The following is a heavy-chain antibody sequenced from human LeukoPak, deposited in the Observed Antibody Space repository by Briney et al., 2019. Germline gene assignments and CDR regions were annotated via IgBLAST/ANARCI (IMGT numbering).Heavy chain of an antibody. D-gene: IGHD5-24*01. CDR1: GGTFSSYA. J-gene: IGHJ5*02. CDR2: IIPIFGTA. V-gene: IGHV1-69*01. CDR3: AARRDGYMANWFDP. Sequence: GASVKVSCKASGGTFSSYAISWVRQAPGQWLEWMGGIIPIFGTANYAQKFQGRVTITADESTSTAYMELSSLRSEDTAVYYCAARRDGYMANWFDPWGQGTLVTVSS.